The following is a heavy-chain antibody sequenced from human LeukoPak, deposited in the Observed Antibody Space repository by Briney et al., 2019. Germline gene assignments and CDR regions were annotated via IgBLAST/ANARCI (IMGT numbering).Heavy chain of an antibody. CDR1: GYTFTSYG. CDR3: ARDLGYCSGGSCYFSYYYGMDV. V-gene: IGHV1-18*01. D-gene: IGHD2-15*01. CDR2: ISAYNGNT. J-gene: IGHJ6*02. Sequence: ASVKVSCKASGYTFTSYGISWVRQAPGQGLEWMGWISAYNGNTNYAQKLQGRVTMTTDTSTSTAHMELRSLRSDDTAVYYCARDLGYCSGGSCYFSYYYGMDVWGQGTTVTVSS.